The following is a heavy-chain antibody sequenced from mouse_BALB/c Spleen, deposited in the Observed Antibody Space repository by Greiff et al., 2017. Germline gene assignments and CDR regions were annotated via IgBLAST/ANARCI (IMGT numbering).Heavy chain of an antibody. V-gene: IGHV1-9*01. CDR3: ARYYGSRGDYYAMDY. CDR2: ILPGSGST. Sequence: QVHVKQSGAELMKPGASVKISCKATGYTFSSYWIEWVKQRPGHGLEWIGEILPGSGSTNYNEKFKGKATFTADTSSNTAYMQLSSLTSEDSAVYYCARYYGSRGDYYAMDYWGQGTSVTVSS. J-gene: IGHJ4*01. D-gene: IGHD1-1*01. CDR1: GYTFSSYW.